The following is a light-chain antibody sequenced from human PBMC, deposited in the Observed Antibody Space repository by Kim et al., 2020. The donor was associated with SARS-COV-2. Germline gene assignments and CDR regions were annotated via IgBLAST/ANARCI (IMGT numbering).Light chain of an antibody. CDR1: QGISNS. J-gene: IGKJ4*01. CDR3: QKYNSAPLT. Sequence: ASVEDRVTITCPASQGISNSFSWYQRKPGKVPKLLIYAASTLQSGVPSRFSGSGSGTDFTLTISSLRPEDVATYYCQKYNSAPLTFGGRTKVDIK. CDR2: AAS. V-gene: IGKV1-27*01.